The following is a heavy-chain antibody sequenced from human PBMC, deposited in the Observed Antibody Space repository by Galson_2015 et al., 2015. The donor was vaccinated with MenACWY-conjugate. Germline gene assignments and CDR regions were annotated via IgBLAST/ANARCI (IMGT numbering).Heavy chain of an antibody. J-gene: IGHJ4*02. CDR2: IYDSGTT. V-gene: IGHV4-61*08. CDR1: GGSASSSGYY. D-gene: IGHD2/OR15-2a*01. Sequence: QVQLQESGPGLVKPSETLSLTCTVSGGSASSSGYYWTWIRQPPGKGLEWIGLIYDSGTTKYNPSLKGRVTISLDTSKNQVSLKLSSVTAADSAVYYCAREFSYWSQGTLVTVSS. CDR3: AREFSY.